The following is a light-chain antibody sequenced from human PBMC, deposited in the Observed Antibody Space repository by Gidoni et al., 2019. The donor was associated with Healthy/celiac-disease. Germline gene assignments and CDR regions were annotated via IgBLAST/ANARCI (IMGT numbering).Light chain of an antibody. CDR2: AAS. J-gene: IGKJ1*01. V-gene: IGKV1-9*01. Sequence: DIQLTQSPSFLSASVGDRVTITCRASQGISSYLAWYQQKPGKAPKLLIYAASTLQSGVPSRFSGSGSGTEFTLTISSLQPEAFATYYCQQLNSYPLTFGQGTKVVIK. CDR1: QGISSY. CDR3: QQLNSYPLT.